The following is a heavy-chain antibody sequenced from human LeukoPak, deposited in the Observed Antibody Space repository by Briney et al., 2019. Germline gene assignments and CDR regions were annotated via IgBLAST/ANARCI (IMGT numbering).Heavy chain of an antibody. CDR2: VYYSGST. CDR3: ARHRSSTSWSPFDP. D-gene: IGHD2-2*01. CDR1: GGSISSSIYY. Sequence: SETLSITCTVSGGSISSSIYYCGWIRQPPGKGLEWVGGVYYSGSTYYNPSLKSRVTTSVDTSKNQFFLKLSSVTAADTAVYYCARHRSSTSWSPFDPWGQGTLVTVSS. J-gene: IGHJ5*02. V-gene: IGHV4-39*01.